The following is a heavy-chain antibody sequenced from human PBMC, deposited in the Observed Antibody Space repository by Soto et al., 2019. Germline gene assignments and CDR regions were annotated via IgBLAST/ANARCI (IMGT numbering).Heavy chain of an antibody. CDR3: ARDLLDTTVDYYFDS. CDR1: GGSLSSGTYS. J-gene: IGHJ4*02. CDR2: IYHSGSS. Sequence: SETLSLTCTVSGGSLSSGTYSWSWNRQPPGKGLEWIGYIYHSGSSQSNPSLKSRVTISIDTSKNQFSLELRSVTAADTAVYYCARDLLDTTVDYYFDSWGPGRLVTVSS. V-gene: IGHV4-30-4*01. D-gene: IGHD4-17*01.